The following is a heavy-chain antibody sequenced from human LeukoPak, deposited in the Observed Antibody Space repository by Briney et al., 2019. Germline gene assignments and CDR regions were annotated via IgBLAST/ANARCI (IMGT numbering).Heavy chain of an antibody. Sequence: ASVKVSCKASGYTITGYYMHWVRQAPGQGLEWMGWINPNSGGTNYAQKFQGRVTMTRDTSISTAYMELSRLRSDDTAVYYCARDLREAAAGTSWGQGTLVTVSS. J-gene: IGHJ4*02. CDR2: INPNSGGT. CDR3: ARDLREAAAGTS. D-gene: IGHD6-13*01. CDR1: GYTITGYY. V-gene: IGHV1-2*02.